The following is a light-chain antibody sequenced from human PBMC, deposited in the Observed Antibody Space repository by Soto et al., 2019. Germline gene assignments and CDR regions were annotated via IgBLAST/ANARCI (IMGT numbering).Light chain of an antibody. CDR3: QQYVSSPWA. Sequence: EMVLAQSPGTLSLSPGESATLSCRASQSVSSSFLDWYQQKAGQAPRLLIYGASRRATGIPDRFSGSGSGTDFTLTISRLEPEDFAVYYCQQYVSSPWAFGQGTKVEI. V-gene: IGKV3-20*01. J-gene: IGKJ1*01. CDR1: QSVSSSF. CDR2: GAS.